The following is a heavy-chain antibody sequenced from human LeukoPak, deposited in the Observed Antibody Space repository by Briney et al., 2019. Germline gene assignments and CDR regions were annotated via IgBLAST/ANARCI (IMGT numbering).Heavy chain of an antibody. D-gene: IGHD1-26*01. CDR2: INEDGGGR. CDR1: GFTFTSYW. Sequence: GGSLRLSCAASGFTFTSYWMTWVRQAPGKGLEWVANINEDGGGRYYVDSVKGRFTISRDNAKNSVHLQMNSLRAEDTAVYYCARGLSVGAPFDYWGQGTLVTVSS. CDR3: ARGLSVGAPFDY. V-gene: IGHV3-7*01. J-gene: IGHJ4*02.